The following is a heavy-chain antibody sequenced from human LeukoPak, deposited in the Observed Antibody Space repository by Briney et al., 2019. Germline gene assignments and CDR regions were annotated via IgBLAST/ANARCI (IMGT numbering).Heavy chain of an antibody. CDR2: IYYSGST. D-gene: IGHD5-18*01. CDR1: GGSISSSSYY. CDR3: ARGRGYSYGYEYYFDY. Sequence: SETLSLTCTVSGGSISSSSYYWGWIRQPPGKGLEWIGSIYYSGSTYYNPSLKSRVTISVDTSKNQFSLKLSSVTAADTAVYYCARGRGYSYGYEYYFDYWGQGTLVTVSS. V-gene: IGHV4-39*01. J-gene: IGHJ4*02.